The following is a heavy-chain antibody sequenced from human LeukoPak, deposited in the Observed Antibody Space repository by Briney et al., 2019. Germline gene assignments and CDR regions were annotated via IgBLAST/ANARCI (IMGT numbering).Heavy chain of an antibody. Sequence: ASVKVSCKAAGYTFSSYAIHWVRHAPGQRLEWLGWVIPDTGNTEYSQKFQGRVAITSDTSTSTAYMELSGLRSEDTAVYYCAKDRGGAGNFDYWGQGTLVTVSS. V-gene: IGHV1-3*01. CDR3: AKDRGGAGNFDY. CDR2: VIPDTGNT. D-gene: IGHD3-16*01. J-gene: IGHJ4*02. CDR1: GYTFSSYA.